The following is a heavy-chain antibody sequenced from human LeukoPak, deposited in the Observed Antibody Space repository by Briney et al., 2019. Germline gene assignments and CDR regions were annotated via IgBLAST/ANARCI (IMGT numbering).Heavy chain of an antibody. Sequence: SETLSLTCTVSGGSISSSSYYWGWIRQPPGKGLEWIGEIGHNGTTNYNPSLKGRVTISLDTSKNQFSLKLTSVTAADTAVYYCARPSGGTPFKRFDYWGEGTLVTVSS. V-gene: IGHV4-39*07. CDR2: IGHNGTT. J-gene: IGHJ4*02. D-gene: IGHD1-14*01. CDR1: GGSISSSSYY. CDR3: ARPSGGTPFKRFDY.